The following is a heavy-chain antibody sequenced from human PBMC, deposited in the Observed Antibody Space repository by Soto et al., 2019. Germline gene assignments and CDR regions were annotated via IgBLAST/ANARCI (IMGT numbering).Heavy chain of an antibody. D-gene: IGHD3-3*01. CDR3: ARDWTGDTCPCLDV. Sequence: EVQLLESGGGLVQPGGSLRLSCAAAGFTFSNYALTWVRQSPGKGLEWVSTFSGSGGSTYYADSVRGRFTISRDNPKNTLFRQMNSLRVEYTAICSCARDWTGDTCPCLDVWGQGTTVSVSS. V-gene: IGHV3-23*01. CDR2: FSGSGGST. CDR1: GFTFSNYA. J-gene: IGHJ6*02.